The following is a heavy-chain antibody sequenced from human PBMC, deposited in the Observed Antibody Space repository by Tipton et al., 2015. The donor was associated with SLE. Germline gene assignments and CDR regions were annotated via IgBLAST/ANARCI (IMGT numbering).Heavy chain of an antibody. CDR1: GFTFSSYA. CDR3: AREKIVVVVAATLDY. V-gene: IGHV3-23*01. CDR2: ISGSGGSP. Sequence: SLRLSCAASGFTFSSYAMSWVRQAPGKGLEWVSAISGSGGSPCYADSVKGRFTISRDNSKNTLYLQMNSLRAEDTAVYYCAREKIVVVVAATLDYWGQGTLVTVSS. D-gene: IGHD2-15*01. J-gene: IGHJ4*02.